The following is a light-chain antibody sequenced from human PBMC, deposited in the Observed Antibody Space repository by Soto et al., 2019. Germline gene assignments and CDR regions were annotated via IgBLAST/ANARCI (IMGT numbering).Light chain of an antibody. CDR3: SSYTSSSSLI. CDR2: TNN. CDR1: SSNIGSNF. V-gene: IGLV1-47*02. J-gene: IGLJ2*01. Sequence: QSVLTQPPPASGTPGQRVTISCSGSSSNIGSNFVYWYQHLPGTAPKLLIYTNNQRPSGVPDRFSGSKSGTSASLAISGLRSEDEADYYCSSYTSSSSLIFGGGTKVTVL.